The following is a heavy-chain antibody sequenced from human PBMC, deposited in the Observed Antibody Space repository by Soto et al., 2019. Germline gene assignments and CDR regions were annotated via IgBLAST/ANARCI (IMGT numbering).Heavy chain of an antibody. CDR1: GYTFTSYA. J-gene: IGHJ4*01. D-gene: IGHD6-19*01. CDR3: ARGYSSTYSPFDY. CDR2: INAGNGNT. V-gene: IGHV1-3*01. Sequence: ASVKVSCKASGYTFTSYAMHWVRQAPGQRLEWMGWINAGNGNTKYSQNFQGRVTITRDTSASTAYMELSSLRSEDTAVYFCARGYSSTYSPFDYWGQGTLVTVSS.